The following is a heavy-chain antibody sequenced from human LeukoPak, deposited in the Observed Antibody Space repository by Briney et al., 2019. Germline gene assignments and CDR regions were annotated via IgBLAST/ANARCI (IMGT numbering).Heavy chain of an antibody. V-gene: IGHV3-23*01. CDR2: ISGSGGST. J-gene: IGHJ4*02. Sequence: GGSLRLSCAASGFIFSSYAMSWVRQAPGKGLEWVSAISGSGGSTYYADSVKGRFTISRDNSKNTLYLQMNSLRAEDTAVYYCAKDIVGATTISYYFDYWGQGTLVTVSS. CDR3: AKDIVGATTISYYFDY. D-gene: IGHD1-26*01. CDR1: GFIFSSYA.